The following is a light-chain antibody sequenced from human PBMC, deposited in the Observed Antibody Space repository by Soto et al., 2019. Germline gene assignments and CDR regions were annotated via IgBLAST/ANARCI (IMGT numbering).Light chain of an antibody. J-gene: IGKJ3*01. CDR3: QQYKNLPFT. Sequence: DIQMTQSPSSLSASVGDRVTITCQASQDINKYLNWYQQKAGKAPKLLIYDASNLETGVPSRFSGSGSGTNFTFTISSLQPEDLATYYCQQYKNLPFTFGPGTKVDIK. CDR2: DAS. V-gene: IGKV1-33*01. CDR1: QDINKY.